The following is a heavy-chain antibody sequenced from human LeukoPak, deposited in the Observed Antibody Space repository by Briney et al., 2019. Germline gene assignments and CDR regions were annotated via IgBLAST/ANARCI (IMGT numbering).Heavy chain of an antibody. D-gene: IGHD6-19*01. V-gene: IGHV3-7*01. J-gene: IGHJ4*02. CDR1: GFTFSSYC. CDR3: ARESVAGNYFDY. Sequence: GGSLRLSCAASGFTFSSYCMSWVRQAPGKGLEWVANIKQDGSEKYYVDSVKGRFTISRDNAKNSLYLQMNSLRAEDTAVYYCARESVAGNYFDYWGQGTLVTVSS. CDR2: IKQDGSEK.